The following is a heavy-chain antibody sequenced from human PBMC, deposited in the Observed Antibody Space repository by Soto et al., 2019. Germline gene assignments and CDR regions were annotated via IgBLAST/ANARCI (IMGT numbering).Heavy chain of an antibody. J-gene: IGHJ4*02. V-gene: IGHV5-10-1*01. CDR3: ARHASYYVSSGYFGTY. CDR2: INPSDSHT. CDR1: GYTFTNHW. D-gene: IGHD3-22*01. Sequence: ESLKISCQWSGYTFTNHWITWVRQMPGKGLEWMGRINPSDSHTNYSPSFQGHVTMSVDKSISTAYLQWSSLKASDTAMYYCARHASYYVSSGYFGTYWGQGTLVTVSS.